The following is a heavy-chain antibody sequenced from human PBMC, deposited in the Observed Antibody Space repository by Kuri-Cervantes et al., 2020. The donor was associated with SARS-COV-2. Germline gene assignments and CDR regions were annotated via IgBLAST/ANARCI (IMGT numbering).Heavy chain of an antibody. D-gene: IGHD3-10*01. V-gene: IGHV1-18*01. J-gene: IGHJ4*02. Sequence: ASVKVSCKASGYTFTSYAMNWVRQAPGQGLEWMGWINAYNGNTNYAQKLQGRVTMTTDTSTSTAYMELRSLRSDDTAVYYCARSLVPSAGSLTGRVDYWGQGTLVTVSS. CDR2: INAYNGNT. CDR3: ARSLVPSAGSLTGRVDY. CDR1: GYTFTSYA.